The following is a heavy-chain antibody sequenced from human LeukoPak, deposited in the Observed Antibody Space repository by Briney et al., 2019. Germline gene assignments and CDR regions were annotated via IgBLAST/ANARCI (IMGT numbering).Heavy chain of an antibody. CDR1: GFTFSSYG. V-gene: IGHV3-30*18. D-gene: IGHD6-19*01. J-gene: IGHJ4*02. CDR3: AKFEGYSSWLGDY. Sequence: GGSLRLSCAASGFTFSSYGMHWARQAPGKGLEWVAVISYDGSNKYYADSVKGRFTISRDNSKNTLYLQMNSLRAEDTAVYYCAKFEGYSSWLGDYWGRGTLVTVS. CDR2: ISYDGSNK.